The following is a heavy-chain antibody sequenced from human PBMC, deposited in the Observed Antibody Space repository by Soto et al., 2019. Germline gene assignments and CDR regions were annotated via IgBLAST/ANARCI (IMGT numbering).Heavy chain of an antibody. CDR2: IYKSATT. J-gene: IGHJ5*01. CDR3: ARGRYCLTGRCLPNWFDS. Sequence: SETLSLTCSVSGDSISTVDYFWAWIRQPPGQALEYIGYIYKSATTYYNPSFESRVAISLDTSKSQFSLNVTSVTAADTAVYFCARGRYCLTGRCLPNWFDSWGQGTLVTVSS. D-gene: IGHD2-15*01. V-gene: IGHV4-30-4*01. CDR1: GDSISTVDYF.